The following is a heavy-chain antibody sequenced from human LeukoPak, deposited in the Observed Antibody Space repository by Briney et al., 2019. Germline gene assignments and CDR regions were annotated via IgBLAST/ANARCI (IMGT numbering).Heavy chain of an antibody. D-gene: IGHD3-9*01. CDR1: GFTFSDYY. Sequence: GGSLRLSCAASGFTFSDYYMSWIRQAPGKGLEWVSYISSSSSYTNYADSVKGRFTISRDNAKNSLYLQMNSLRAEDTAVYYCARIYYDILTGQGNWLDPWGQGTLVTVSS. CDR2: ISSSSSYT. V-gene: IGHV3-11*06. J-gene: IGHJ5*02. CDR3: ARIYYDILTGQGNWLDP.